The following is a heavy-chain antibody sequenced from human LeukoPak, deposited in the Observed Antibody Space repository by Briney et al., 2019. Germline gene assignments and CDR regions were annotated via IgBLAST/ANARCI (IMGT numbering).Heavy chain of an antibody. CDR1: GYTFTGYY. J-gene: IGHJ4*02. V-gene: IGHV1-18*04. CDR3: ARDIGYCSSTSCRKRVDY. CDR2: ISAYNGNT. Sequence: ASVKVSCKASGYTFTGYYMHWVRQAPGQGLEWMGWISAYNGNTNYAQKLQGRVTMTTDTSTSTAYMELRSLRSDDTAVYYCARDIGYCSSTSCRKRVDYWGQGTLVTVSS. D-gene: IGHD2-2*01.